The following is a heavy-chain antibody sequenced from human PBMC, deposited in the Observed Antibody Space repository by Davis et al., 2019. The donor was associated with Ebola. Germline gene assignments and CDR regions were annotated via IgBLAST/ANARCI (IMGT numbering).Heavy chain of an antibody. Sequence: ESLKISCAASGFTVISIYMSWLRQAPGKGLDWVSVIYSVGSTYYADSVKGRFTISRDNSKNTLYPQMNSLRAEDTAVYYCARPNGYYDFWSGSYYYYGMDVWGKGTTVTVSS. V-gene: IGHV3-53*01. CDR3: ARPNGYYDFWSGSYYYYGMDV. CDR1: GFTVISIY. CDR2: IYSVGST. D-gene: IGHD3-3*01. J-gene: IGHJ6*04.